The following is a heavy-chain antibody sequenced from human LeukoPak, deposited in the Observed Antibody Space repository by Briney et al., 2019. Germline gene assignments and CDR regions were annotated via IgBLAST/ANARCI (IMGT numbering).Heavy chain of an antibody. CDR1: GFTFSSYA. CDR2: ISYDGSNK. CDR3: ARGQWLAPDY. J-gene: IGHJ4*02. V-gene: IGHV3-30-3*01. Sequence: GGSLRLSCAASGFTFSSYAMHWVRQAPGKGLEWEAVISYDGSNKYYADSVKGRFTISRDNSKNTLYLQMNSLRAEDTAVYYCARGQWLAPDYWGQGTLVTVSS. D-gene: IGHD6-19*01.